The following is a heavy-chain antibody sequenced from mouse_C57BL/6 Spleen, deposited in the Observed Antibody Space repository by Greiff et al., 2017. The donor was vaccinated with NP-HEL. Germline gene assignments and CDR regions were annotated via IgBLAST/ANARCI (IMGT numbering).Heavy chain of an antibody. CDR3: ARCPYSNYVAWFAY. CDR2: IYPGDGDT. V-gene: IGHV1-82*01. CDR1: GYAFSSSW. Sequence: VQVVESGPELVKPGASVKISCKASGYAFSSSWMNWVKQRPGKGLEWIGRIYPGDGDTNYNGKFKGKATLTADKSSSTAYMQLSSLTSEDSAVYFCARCPYSNYVAWFAYWGQGTLVTVSA. D-gene: IGHD2-5*01. J-gene: IGHJ3*01.